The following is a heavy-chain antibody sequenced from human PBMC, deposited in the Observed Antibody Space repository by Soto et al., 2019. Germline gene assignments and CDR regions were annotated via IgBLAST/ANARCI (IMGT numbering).Heavy chain of an antibody. J-gene: IGHJ4*02. CDR1: GDTFSSYA. V-gene: IGHV1-69*06. D-gene: IGHD2-15*01. Sequence: QVQLAQSGAEVKKPGSSVKVSCKASGDTFSSYAFSWVRQAPGQGLEWMGGIIPIFGTANYAQKFQGRVTITADKSTSTAYMELRRLRSEDTAVYYCARAGYCSGSSCYWFDYWGQGTLVTASS. CDR3: ARAGYCSGSSCYWFDY. CDR2: IIPIFGTA.